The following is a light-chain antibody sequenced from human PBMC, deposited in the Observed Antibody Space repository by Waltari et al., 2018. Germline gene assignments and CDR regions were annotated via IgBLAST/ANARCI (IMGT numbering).Light chain of an antibody. J-gene: IGKJ1*01. Sequence: EIVMTQSPATLSVSPGESATISCRASQSVSSNLAWYQQKPGQAPRLLIYGASTRATGITARFSGSGSGTEFTLTISSLQSEDFAVYYCQQYNNWPPVFGQGTKVEIK. CDR3: QQYNNWPPV. CDR2: GAS. V-gene: IGKV3-15*01. CDR1: QSVSSN.